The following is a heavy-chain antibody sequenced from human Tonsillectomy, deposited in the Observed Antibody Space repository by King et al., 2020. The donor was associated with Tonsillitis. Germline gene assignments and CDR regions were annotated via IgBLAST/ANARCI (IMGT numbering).Heavy chain of an antibody. Sequence: QLQESGPGLVKPSETLSLTCAVSGYAISNGYYWGWIWQPPGEGLEWIGNIYHSGSSYYNPSLKTRVTISVDTSKNQFSLKLSSVTAADTAVYYCARGVRGPGSIFDYWGQGTLVTVSS. CDR2: IYHSGSS. CDR1: GYAISNGYY. D-gene: IGHD1-7*01. V-gene: IGHV4-38-2*01. CDR3: ARGVRGPGSIFDY. J-gene: IGHJ4*02.